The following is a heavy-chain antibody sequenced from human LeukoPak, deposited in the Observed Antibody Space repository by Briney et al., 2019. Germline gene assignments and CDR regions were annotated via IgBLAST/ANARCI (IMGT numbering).Heavy chain of an antibody. CDR1: GFTFSSYA. V-gene: IGHV4-34*01. CDR3: ARGPRGYYDSSGSGSIGYFDY. D-gene: IGHD3-22*01. Sequence: GSLRLSCAASGFTFSSYAMSWIRQPPGKGLEWIGEISHGGSTNYNPSFSSRITISIDMSKNQFSLKLSSVTAADTAVYYCARGPRGYYDSSGSGSIGYFDYWGQGTLVTVSS. CDR2: ISHGGST. J-gene: IGHJ4*02.